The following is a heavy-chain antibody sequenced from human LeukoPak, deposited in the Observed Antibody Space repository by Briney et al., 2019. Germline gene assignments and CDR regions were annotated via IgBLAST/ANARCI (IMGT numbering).Heavy chain of an antibody. V-gene: IGHV3-7*01. CDR1: GFTFSTYW. CDR2: IKYDESEK. D-gene: IGHD1-26*01. CDR3: ARESIPVVGNLFFDY. Sequence: GGSLRLSCATSGFTFSTYWMSWVRQAPGKGLEWVANIKYDESEKYYVDSVKGRFTISRDNARDSLYLEMNSLRAEDTAVYYCARESIPVVGNLFFDYWGQGTLATVSS. J-gene: IGHJ4*02.